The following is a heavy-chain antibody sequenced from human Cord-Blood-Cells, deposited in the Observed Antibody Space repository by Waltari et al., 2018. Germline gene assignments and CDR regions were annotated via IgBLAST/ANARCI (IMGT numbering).Heavy chain of an antibody. J-gene: IGHJ3*02. CDR1: GFTFSSYA. Sequence: EVQLVESGGGLVQPGGSLRLSFAASGFTFSSYAMPWVRQAPGKGLEYVSAISSNGGSTYYANSVKGRFTISRDNSKNTLYLQMGSLRAEDMAVYYCARGSGSLHAFDIWGQGTMVTVSS. CDR2: ISSNGGST. D-gene: IGHD3-10*01. CDR3: ARGSGSLHAFDI. V-gene: IGHV3-64*01.